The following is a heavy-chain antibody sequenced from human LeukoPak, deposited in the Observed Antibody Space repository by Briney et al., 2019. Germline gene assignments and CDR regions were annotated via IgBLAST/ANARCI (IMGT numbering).Heavy chain of an antibody. CDR2: IYYSGST. CDR3: ARSAIAAAEPPDY. D-gene: IGHD6-13*01. J-gene: IGHJ4*02. V-gene: IGHV4-39*01. CDR1: GGSISSSSYY. Sequence: SETLSLTCTVSGGSISSSSYYWGWIRQPPGKGLEWIGSIYYSGSTYYNPSLKSRVTISVDTSKNQFSLKLSSVTAADTAVYYCARSAIAAAEPPDYWGQGTLVTVSS.